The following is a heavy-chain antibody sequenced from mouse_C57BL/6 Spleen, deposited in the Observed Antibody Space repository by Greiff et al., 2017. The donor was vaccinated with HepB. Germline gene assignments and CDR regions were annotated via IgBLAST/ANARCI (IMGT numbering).Heavy chain of an antibody. V-gene: IGHV1-72*01. CDR1: GYTFTSYW. J-gene: IGHJ2*01. Sequence: QVQLQQSGAELVKPGASVKLSCKASGYTFTSYWMHWVKQRPGRGLEWIGRIDPNSGGTKYNEKFKSKATLTVDKPSSTAYRQRSSLTSEDSAVYYCAREDYGNCVYYFDYWGQGTTLTVSS. CDR2: IDPNSGGT. CDR3: AREDYGNCVYYFDY. D-gene: IGHD2-1*01.